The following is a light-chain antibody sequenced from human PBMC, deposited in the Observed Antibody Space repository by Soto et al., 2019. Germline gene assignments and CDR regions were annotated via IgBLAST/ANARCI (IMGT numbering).Light chain of an antibody. CDR3: SSHTSGSTRV. CDR1: SSDVGGYDY. J-gene: IGLJ1*01. V-gene: IGLV2-14*01. Sequence: QSALAQPASVSGSPGQSIAISCTGTSSDVGGYDYVSWYQQQPDKAPKLMIYEVTKRPSGVSNRFSGSKSGNTASLTISGLQAEDEADYYRSSHTSGSTRVFGTGTKVTVL. CDR2: EVT.